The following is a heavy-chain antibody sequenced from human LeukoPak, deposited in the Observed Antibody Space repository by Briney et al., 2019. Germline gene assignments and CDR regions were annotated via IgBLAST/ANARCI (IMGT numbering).Heavy chain of an antibody. CDR2: IYSGGST. J-gene: IGHJ4*02. Sequence: GGSLRLSCAASGFTVSSNYMSWVRQAPGKGLEWVSVIYSGGSTYYADSVKGRFTISRDNYKNTLYLQMNSLRAEDTAVYYCARHQGDGYNRKSRWGQGTLVTVSS. CDR1: GFTVSSNY. V-gene: IGHV3-53*01. D-gene: IGHD5-24*01. CDR3: ARHQGDGYNRKSR.